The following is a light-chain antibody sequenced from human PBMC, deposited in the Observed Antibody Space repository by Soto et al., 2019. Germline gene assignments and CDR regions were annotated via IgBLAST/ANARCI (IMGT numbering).Light chain of an antibody. CDR3: QQSHTPPLT. J-gene: IGKJ4*01. V-gene: IGKV1-39*01. Sequence: DIPMTQSPSPLSASVGDRVTVTCRASQSISRYLNWYQQKPGNAPKLLIYAASNLQSGVPSRFSGSGSGTDFTLTISNLHPEDFATYFCQQSHTPPLTFGGGTKVEIK. CDR1: QSISRY. CDR2: AAS.